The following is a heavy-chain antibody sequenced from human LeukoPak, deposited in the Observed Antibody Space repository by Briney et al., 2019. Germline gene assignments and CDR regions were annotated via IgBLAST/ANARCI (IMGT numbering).Heavy chain of an antibody. CDR2: IYSDGST. V-gene: IGHV3-53*05. D-gene: IGHD3-10*01. Sequence: GGSLRLSCAASGFTVTSHYMSWVRQAPGKGLEWVSVIYSDGSTYYAGSVKGRFTIPRDNSKNTLYLQMNSLRAEDTAVYYCTTQNVWFGEPTWGQGTLVTVPS. J-gene: IGHJ5*02. CDR3: TTQNVWFGEPT. CDR1: GFTVTSHY.